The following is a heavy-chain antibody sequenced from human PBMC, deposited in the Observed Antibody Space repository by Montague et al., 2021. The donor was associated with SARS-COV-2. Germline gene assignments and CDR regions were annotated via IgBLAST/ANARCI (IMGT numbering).Heavy chain of an antibody. CDR3: ARIGGWSGAF. CDR1: GGSISSGDYY. D-gene: IGHD3/OR15-3a*01. Sequence: SETLSLTCTVSGGSISSGDYYWNWIRQPPGKGLEWIAYTYNNDRTNYNPSLESRVSASVDTSKNQFSLRLSSVTAADTAVYYCARIGGWSGAFWGQGTLVTVSS. V-gene: IGHV4-30-4*01. CDR2: TYNNDRT. J-gene: IGHJ4*02.